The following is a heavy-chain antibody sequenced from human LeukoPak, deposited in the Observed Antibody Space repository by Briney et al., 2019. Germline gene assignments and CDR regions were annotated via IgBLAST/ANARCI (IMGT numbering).Heavy chain of an antibody. Sequence: SETLSLTCIVSGGSISNYYWNWIRQPPGKGLEWIGYIYYTGNTNYNPPLASRVTISMDTSRTHFSLNLRSVTAADTAVYYCARAAYCSGATCYSGNFQDWGQGTLVTVSS. CDR2: IYYTGNT. CDR3: ARAAYCSGATCYSGNFQD. J-gene: IGHJ1*01. D-gene: IGHD2-15*01. CDR1: GGSISNYY. V-gene: IGHV4-59*01.